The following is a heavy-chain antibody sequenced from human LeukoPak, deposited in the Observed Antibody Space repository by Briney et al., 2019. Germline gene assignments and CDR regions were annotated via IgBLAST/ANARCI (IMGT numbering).Heavy chain of an antibody. J-gene: IGHJ2*01. CDR2: ISDSGTI. Sequence: GSLRLSCTASAFXFSTCCMDWVRQAPGKGLEWVSYISDSGTIYYADSVKGRFTISRDNAKNSLYLQMNSLRDEDTAVYYCARDAAKFGTYWYFDLWGRGTLVTVSS. V-gene: IGHV3-48*02. CDR1: AFXFSTCC. CDR3: ARDAAKFGTYWYFDL. D-gene: IGHD3-10*01.